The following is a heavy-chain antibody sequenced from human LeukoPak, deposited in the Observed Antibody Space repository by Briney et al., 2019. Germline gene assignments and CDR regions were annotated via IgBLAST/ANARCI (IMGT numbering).Heavy chain of an antibody. J-gene: IGHJ3*02. D-gene: IGHD2-21*02. CDR2: IRGGGSKT. V-gene: IGHV3-23*01. CDR1: GFTFSSCA. CDR3: AKDPIVFNSGDYYLGAFNI. Sequence: PGGSLGLSCEASGFTFSSCALSWVRQAPGKGLEWVSAIRGGGSKTRYADSVKGRFTISGDNSKNTLYLQMNSLRAEDTALYYCAKDPIVFNSGDYYLGAFNIWGQGAMVTV.